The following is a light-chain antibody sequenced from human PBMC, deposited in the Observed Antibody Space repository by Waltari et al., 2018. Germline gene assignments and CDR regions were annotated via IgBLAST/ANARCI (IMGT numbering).Light chain of an antibody. J-gene: IGKJ4*01. V-gene: IGKV1-39*01. CDR3: QQSYTTPPT. Sequence: DVQMTQSPSSLSASVGDRLIITCRASQNIETYLNWYQQKPGFAPKLLIYSVSTLHNGVPSRFSGNRPGTDFTLTISSLQPEDFATYYCQQSYTTPPTFGGGTKIEVK. CDR2: SVS. CDR1: QNIETY.